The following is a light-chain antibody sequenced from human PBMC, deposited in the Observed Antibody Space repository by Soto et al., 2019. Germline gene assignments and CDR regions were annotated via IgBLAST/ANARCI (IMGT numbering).Light chain of an antibody. CDR3: SSYTSSSTLLYL. CDR2: DVS. Sequence: QSALTQPASVSGSPGQSITISCTGTSSDVGGYNYVSWYQQHPGKAPKLMIYDVSNRPSGVSNRFSGSKSGNTASLTISGLRAEDEADYYCSSYTSSSTLLYLFGTGTKVTVL. J-gene: IGLJ1*01. CDR1: SSDVGGYNY. V-gene: IGLV2-14*01.